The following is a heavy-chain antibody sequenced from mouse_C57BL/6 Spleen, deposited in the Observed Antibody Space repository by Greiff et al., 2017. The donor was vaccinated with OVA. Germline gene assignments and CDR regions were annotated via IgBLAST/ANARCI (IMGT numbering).Heavy chain of an antibody. Sequence: EVKVVESGGGLVQPGGSLSLSCAASGFTFTDYYMSWVRQPPGKALEWLGFIRNKANGYTTEYSASVKGRFTISRDNSQSILYLQMNALRAEDSATYYCARYSYDYEFAYWGQGTLVTVSA. J-gene: IGHJ3*01. CDR1: GFTFTDYY. V-gene: IGHV7-3*01. D-gene: IGHD2-4*01. CDR3: ARYSYDYEFAY. CDR2: IRNKANGYTT.